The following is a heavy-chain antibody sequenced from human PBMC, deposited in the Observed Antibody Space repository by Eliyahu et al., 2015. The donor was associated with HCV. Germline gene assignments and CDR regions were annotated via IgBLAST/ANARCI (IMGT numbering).Heavy chain of an antibody. J-gene: IGHJ4*02. D-gene: IGHD6-25*01. CDR3: ARTPGSGSTMYFDY. CDR1: RFYFGDYS. V-gene: IGHV3-48*04. Sequence: EVHLVESGGGLVQPGGSLRLSCAAXRFYFGDYSMNWVRQAPGKGLEWLSYISPASSTIYYADSVKGRFAISRDNAKNSLYLEMSSLTAEDTAVYYCARTPGSGSTMYFDYWGQGILVTVSS. CDR2: ISPASSTI.